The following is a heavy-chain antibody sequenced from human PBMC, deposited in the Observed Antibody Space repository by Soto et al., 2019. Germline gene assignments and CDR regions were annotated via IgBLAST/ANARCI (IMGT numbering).Heavy chain of an antibody. CDR1: GFTFSSYE. D-gene: IGHD2-15*01. CDR3: AGATCSGGSCYDAFDI. J-gene: IGHJ3*02. Sequence: GGSLRLSCAASGFTFSSYEMNWVRQAPGKGLEWVSYISSRGSTIYYADSVKGRFTISRDNAKNSLYLQMNSLRAEDTAVYYCAGATCSGGSCYDAFDIWGQGTMVTVSS. CDR2: ISSRGSTI. V-gene: IGHV3-48*03.